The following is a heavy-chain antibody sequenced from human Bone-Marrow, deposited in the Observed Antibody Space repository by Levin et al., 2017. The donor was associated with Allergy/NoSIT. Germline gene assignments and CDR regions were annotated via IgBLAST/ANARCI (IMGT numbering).Heavy chain of an antibody. Sequence: SQTLSLTCAVSGGSISSGGYSWSWIRQPPGKGLEWIGYIYHSGSTYYNPSLKSRVTISVDRSKNQFSLKLSSVTAADTAVYYCARGYYYDSSGFPWFDPWGQGTLVTVSS. CDR3: ARGYYYDSSGFPWFDP. J-gene: IGHJ5*02. CDR2: IYHSGST. V-gene: IGHV4-30-2*01. D-gene: IGHD3-22*01. CDR1: GGSISSGGYS.